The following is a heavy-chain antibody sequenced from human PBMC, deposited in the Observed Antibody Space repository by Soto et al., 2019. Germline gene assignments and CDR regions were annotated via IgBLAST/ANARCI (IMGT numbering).Heavy chain of an antibody. V-gene: IGHV1-69*02. Sequence: QVQLVQSGAEVKKPGSSVKVSCKASGGTFSSYTISWVRQAPVQGLEWMGRIIPILGIANYAQKVQGRVTSTADKSTSTAYMELSSLRSEDTAVDYCAQAPPWEWRTRGAFDIWGQGTMVTVSS. CDR2: IIPILGIA. J-gene: IGHJ3*02. D-gene: IGHD1-26*01. CDR1: GGTFSSYT. CDR3: AQAPPWEWRTRGAFDI.